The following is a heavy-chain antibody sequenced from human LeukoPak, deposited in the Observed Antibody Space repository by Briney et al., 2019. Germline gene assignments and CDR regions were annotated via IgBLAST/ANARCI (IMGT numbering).Heavy chain of an antibody. J-gene: IGHJ6*02. CDR3: ARDGVPAANYYRYGMDV. D-gene: IGHD2-2*01. CDR2: IWYDGSNK. CDR1: GFTFSSYG. V-gene: IGHV3-33*08. Sequence: PGRSLRLSCAASGFTFSSYGMHWVRQAPGKGLEWVAVIWYDGSNKYYADSVKGRFTISRDNSKNTLYLQMNSLRAEDTAVYYCARDGVPAANYYRYGMDVWGQGTTVTVSS.